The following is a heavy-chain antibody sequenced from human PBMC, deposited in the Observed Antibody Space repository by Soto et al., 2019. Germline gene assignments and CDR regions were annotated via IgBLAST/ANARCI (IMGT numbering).Heavy chain of an antibody. V-gene: IGHV5-10-1*01. Sequence: CKGSGYSFTSYWISWVRQMPGKGLEWMGRIDPSDSYTNYSPSFQGHVTISADKSISTAYLQWSSLKASDTAMYYCARRIVVVPAANDPYYYYYGMDVWGQGTTVTVSS. J-gene: IGHJ6*02. D-gene: IGHD2-2*01. CDR1: GYSFTSYW. CDR3: ARRIVVVPAANDPYYYYYGMDV. CDR2: IDPSDSYT.